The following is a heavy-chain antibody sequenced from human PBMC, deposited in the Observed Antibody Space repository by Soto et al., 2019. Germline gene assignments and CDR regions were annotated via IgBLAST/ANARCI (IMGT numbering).Heavy chain of an antibody. CDR2: ISPDSGDT. D-gene: IGHD5-12*01. J-gene: IGHJ4*02. CDR3: ARGDRVADS. V-gene: IGHV3-11*05. CDR1: GFTFSDRY. Sequence: QVQVVESGGGLVKPGGSVRLSCTASGFTFSDRYMSWIRQAPGRGLEWVSYISPDSGDTKYADSVRGRFTISRDNAKNSVYPQMNSLRADDTAVYYCARGDRVADSWGQGTLVTVSS.